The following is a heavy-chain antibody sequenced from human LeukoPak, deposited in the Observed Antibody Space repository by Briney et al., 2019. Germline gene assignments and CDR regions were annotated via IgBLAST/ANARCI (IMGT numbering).Heavy chain of an antibody. J-gene: IGHJ6*02. V-gene: IGHV3-23*01. CDR1: GFIFSNYA. Sequence: GGSQRPSCAASGFIFSNYAMSWVRQAPGKGLEWVSSINGRGGSTYYADSVKGRFTISRDNSKNTLYLQMNSLGAEDTAEYFCAKGPPYGGMDVWGQGTTVTVSS. D-gene: IGHD3-10*01. CDR2: INGRGGST. CDR3: AKGPPYGGMDV.